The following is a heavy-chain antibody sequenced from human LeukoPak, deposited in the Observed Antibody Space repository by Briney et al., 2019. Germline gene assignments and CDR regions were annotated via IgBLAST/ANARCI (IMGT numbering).Heavy chain of an antibody. CDR2: ISAYNGNT. Sequence: GASVKVSCKASGYTFTSYDINWVRQATGQGLEWMGWISAYNGNTNYAQKLQGRVTMTTDTSTSTAYMELRSLRSDDTAVYYCARDGSGYGDLQRVWFDPWGQGTLVTVSS. CDR3: ARDGSGYGDLQRVWFDP. CDR1: GYTFTSYD. J-gene: IGHJ5*02. V-gene: IGHV1-18*01. D-gene: IGHD4-17*01.